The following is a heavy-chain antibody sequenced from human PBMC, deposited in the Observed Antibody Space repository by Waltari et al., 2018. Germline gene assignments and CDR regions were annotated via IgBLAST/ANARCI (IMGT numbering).Heavy chain of an antibody. V-gene: IGHV3-21*01. CDR3: ASGHTSHPQPRDY. CDR1: GFTFSSYS. CDR2: ISSSSSYI. D-gene: IGHD2-2*01. J-gene: IGHJ4*02. Sequence: EVQLVESGGGLVKHGGSLRLSCAASGFTFSSYSMNWVRQAPGKGLEWVSSISSSSSYIYYADSVKGRFTISRDNAKNSLYLQMNSLRAEDTAVYYCASGHTSHPQPRDYWGQGTLVTVSS.